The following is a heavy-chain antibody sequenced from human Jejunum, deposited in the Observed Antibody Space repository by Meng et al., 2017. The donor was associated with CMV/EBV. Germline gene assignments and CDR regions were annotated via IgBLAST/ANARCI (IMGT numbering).Heavy chain of an antibody. V-gene: IGHV3-15*01. CDR2: IKSKTDGETI. Sequence: SGVAFSNAWMSWVRQAPGKGLEWVGRIKSKTDGETIDYAAPAKGRFTVSRDDSKNTLYLQMNGLVTEDTAVYYCTRDRLNGGQRPFWEYWGQGTLVTVSS. CDR1: GVAFSNAW. CDR3: TRDRLNGGQRPFWEY. D-gene: IGHD4-23*01. J-gene: IGHJ4*02.